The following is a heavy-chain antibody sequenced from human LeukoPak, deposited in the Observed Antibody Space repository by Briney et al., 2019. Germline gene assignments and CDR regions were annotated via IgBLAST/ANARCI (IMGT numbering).Heavy chain of an antibody. CDR2: INHSGST. D-gene: IGHD3-22*01. J-gene: IGHJ5*02. Sequence: SETLSLTCAVYGGSFSGYYWSWLRQPPGKGLEGIGEINHSGSTNYTPSLKSRVTISVDTSKNQFSLKLSSVTAADTAVYYCARGHYDSSGYYYVNWFDPWGQGTLVTVSS. CDR3: ARGHYDSSGYYYVNWFDP. CDR1: GGSFSGYY. V-gene: IGHV4-34*01.